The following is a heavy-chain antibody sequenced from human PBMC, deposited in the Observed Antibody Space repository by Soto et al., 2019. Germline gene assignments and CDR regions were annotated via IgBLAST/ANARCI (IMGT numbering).Heavy chain of an antibody. Sequence: QVQLVQSGAEVKKPRSSVKDSCKASGGTLSTYAISWVRQAPGQGLEWMGGIIPIFGTANYAQMFQGRVTIIADKSSSTDYMELSSLTSANTAVYYCARDPQDGSGSYFDCWGQGTLVTVSS. J-gene: IGHJ4*02. V-gene: IGHV1-69*06. CDR1: GGTLSTYA. CDR2: IIPIFGTA. CDR3: ARDPQDGSGSYFDC. D-gene: IGHD3-10*01.